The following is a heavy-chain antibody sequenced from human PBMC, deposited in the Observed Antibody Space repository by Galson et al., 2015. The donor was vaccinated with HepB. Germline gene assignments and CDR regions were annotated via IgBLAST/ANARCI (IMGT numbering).Heavy chain of an antibody. J-gene: IGHJ3*02. D-gene: IGHD1-7*01. Sequence: SLRLSCAASGFTFSSYAMHWVRQAPGKGLEWVAVISYDGSNKYYADSVKGRFTISRDNSKNTLYLQMNSLRAEDTAVYYCASLPYNWNYASMDAFDIWGQGTMVTVSS. CDR2: ISYDGSNK. V-gene: IGHV3-30-3*01. CDR3: ASLPYNWNYASMDAFDI. CDR1: GFTFSSYA.